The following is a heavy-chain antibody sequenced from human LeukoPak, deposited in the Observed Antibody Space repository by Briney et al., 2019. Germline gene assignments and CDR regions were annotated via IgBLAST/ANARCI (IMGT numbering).Heavy chain of an antibody. J-gene: IGHJ6*03. D-gene: IGHD6-19*01. CDR3: ARAPYSSGWYYYYMDV. CDR2: IIPIFGTA. CDR1: GGTFSSYA. Sequence: GASVKVSCKASGGTFSSYAISWVRQAPGQGLEWMGGIIPIFGTANYAQKFQGRVTITTDESTSTACMELSSLRSEDTAVYYCARAPYSSGWYYYYMDVWGKGTTVTVSS. V-gene: IGHV1-69*05.